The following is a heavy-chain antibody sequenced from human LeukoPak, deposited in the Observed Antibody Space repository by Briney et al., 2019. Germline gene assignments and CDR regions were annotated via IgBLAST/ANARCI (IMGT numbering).Heavy chain of an antibody. V-gene: IGHV4-59*01. D-gene: IGHD3-10*01. CDR2: IYYTGST. CDR3: ARSXYSGSGTYTEFDAFDI. Sequence: PSETLSLTCTVSGDSISSYYWSWIRQPPGKGLEWIGYIYYTGSTSYNPSLKSRVTISMDTSKNQFSLKLSSVTAADSAVYYCARSXYSGSGTYTEFDAFDIWGQGPMVTVSS. CDR1: GDSISSYY. J-gene: IGHJ3*02.